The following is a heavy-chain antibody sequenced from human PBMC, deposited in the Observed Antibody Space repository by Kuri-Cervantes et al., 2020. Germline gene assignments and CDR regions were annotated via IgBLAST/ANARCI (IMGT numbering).Heavy chain of an antibody. CDR1: GFTVSSNY. Sequence: GESLKISCAASGFTVSSNYMNWVRQVPGKGLEWVSVIHDGGSTYYADFVKGRFTISRDNSKNTLYLQMNSLRAEDTAVYYCARDGAHSIWGQGTMVTVSS. V-gene: IGHV3-66*01. D-gene: IGHD4/OR15-4a*01. J-gene: IGHJ3*02. CDR2: IHDGGST. CDR3: ARDGAHSI.